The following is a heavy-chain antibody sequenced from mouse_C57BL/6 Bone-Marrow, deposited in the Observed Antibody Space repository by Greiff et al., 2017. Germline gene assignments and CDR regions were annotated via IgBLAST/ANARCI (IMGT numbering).Heavy chain of an antibody. CDR3: ARSAGADWYFDV. V-gene: IGHV1-55*01. Sequence: VQLQQPGAELVKPGASVKMSCKASGYTFTSYWITWVKQRPGQGLAWIGDIYPGSGSTNYNEKFKSKATLTVDTSSSTAYMQLSSLTSEDSAVYYCARSAGADWYFDVWGTGTTVTVSS. CDR2: IYPGSGST. D-gene: IGHD6-1*01. J-gene: IGHJ1*03. CDR1: GYTFTSYW.